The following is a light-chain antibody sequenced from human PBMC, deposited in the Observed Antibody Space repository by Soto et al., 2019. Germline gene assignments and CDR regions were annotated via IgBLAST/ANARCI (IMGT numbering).Light chain of an antibody. CDR3: QQNCTTPRT. J-gene: IGKJ1*01. Sequence: EIVMMQSPAILSVSPGETATLSCRASESIVSDLVWYQQRPGQAPRLLVYGASTLATGVPSRFSGSGSGTDFTLTISRLQPEDFATYYCQQNCTTPRTFGQGTKVDI. V-gene: IGKV3-15*01. CDR2: GAS. CDR1: ESIVSD.